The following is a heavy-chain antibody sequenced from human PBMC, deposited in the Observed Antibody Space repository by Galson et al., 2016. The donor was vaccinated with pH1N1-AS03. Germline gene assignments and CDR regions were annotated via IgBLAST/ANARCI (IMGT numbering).Heavy chain of an antibody. V-gene: IGHV3-74*01. CDR2: ISNAGRNV. J-gene: IGHJ6*02. Sequence: SLRLSCAASGFTFSMSYIHWVRQAPGKGLEWVSRISNAGRNVRYADFVKGRLAVSRDNAKNTVFLQMNSLRADDTAVYFCARRNPNPNFAIWYQHDYGMDVWGQGTTVTVSS. CDR3: ARRNPNPNFAIWYQHDYGMDV. CDR1: GFTFSMSY. D-gene: IGHD2-2*01.